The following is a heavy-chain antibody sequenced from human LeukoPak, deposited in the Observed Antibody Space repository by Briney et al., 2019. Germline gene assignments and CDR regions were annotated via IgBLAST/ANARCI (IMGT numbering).Heavy chain of an antibody. Sequence: TSETLSLTCTVSGGSISSYYWSWIRQPPGKGLEWIGYIYYSGSTNYNPSLKSRVTISVDTSKNQFSLKLSSVTAADTAVYYCARGNEFCSSTSCYVLFDYWGQGTLVTVSS. V-gene: IGHV4-59*12. CDR3: ARGNEFCSSTSCYVLFDY. CDR1: GGSISSYY. D-gene: IGHD2-2*01. J-gene: IGHJ4*02. CDR2: IYYSGST.